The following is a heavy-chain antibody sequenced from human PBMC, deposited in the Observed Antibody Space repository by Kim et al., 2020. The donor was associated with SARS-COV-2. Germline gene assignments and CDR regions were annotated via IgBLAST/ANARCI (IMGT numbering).Heavy chain of an antibody. CDR3: ARVASSLYRFDD. D-gene: IGHD6-13*01. V-gene: IGHV4-39*01. CDR2: IYYSGST. CDR1: GGSISSSSYY. J-gene: IGHJ4*02. Sequence: SETLSLTCTVSGGSISSSSYYWGWLRQPPGKGLEWIGSIYYSGSTYYNPSLKSRVTISVATSKNQFSLKLTSVTATDAAAYYCARVASSLYRFDDWGQG.